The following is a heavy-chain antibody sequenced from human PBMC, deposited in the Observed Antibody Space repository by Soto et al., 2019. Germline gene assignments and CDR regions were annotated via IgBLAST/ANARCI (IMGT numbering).Heavy chain of an antibody. CDR1: GYVFISYG. J-gene: IGHJ4*02. D-gene: IGHD3-10*01. Sequence: ASVKVSCKASGYVFISYGISWVRQAPGQGLEWMGWISRHNGNTNYAQKFQGRVTMTTDASTSTAYMEQRSLRSDDTAVYYCVRDLDGSGSYYTDYWGQGTLVTVSS. V-gene: IGHV1-18*01. CDR3: VRDLDGSGSYYTDY. CDR2: ISRHNGNT.